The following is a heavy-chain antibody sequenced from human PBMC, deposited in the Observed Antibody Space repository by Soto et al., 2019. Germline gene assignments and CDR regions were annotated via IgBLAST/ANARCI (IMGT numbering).Heavy chain of an antibody. D-gene: IGHD2-21*01. CDR2: INGSGGST. CDR3: AKHRPKLCYFDL. V-gene: IGHV3-23*01. CDR1: GSNFSGYS. J-gene: IGHJ2*01. Sequence: MRVSCAASGSNFSGYSRLLVSQAPGKGLEWVSAINGSGGSTYYADSVKGRFTISRDNSKNTLYLQMNSLRAEDTAGDYCAKHRPKLCYFDLWGRGHRVTV.